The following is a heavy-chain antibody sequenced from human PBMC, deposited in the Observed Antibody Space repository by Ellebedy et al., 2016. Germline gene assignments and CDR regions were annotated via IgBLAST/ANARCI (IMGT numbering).Heavy chain of an antibody. Sequence: GGSLRLSXEASGFTFSTYSMNWVRQAPGKGLGWVSYISTTSRTTLYADSVKGRFIISRDNVKNSLHLQMNGLRDEDTAVYYCGREYDVLTGYSVDWGQGTLVSVSS. D-gene: IGHD3-9*01. V-gene: IGHV3-48*02. J-gene: IGHJ4*02. CDR3: GREYDVLTGYSVD. CDR1: GFTFSTYS. CDR2: ISTTSRTT.